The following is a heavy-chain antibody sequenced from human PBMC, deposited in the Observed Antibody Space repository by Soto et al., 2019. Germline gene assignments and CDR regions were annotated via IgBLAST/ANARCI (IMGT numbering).Heavy chain of an antibody. CDR1: GFTFSNYA. CDR3: ARDNYYTSENFFPQRGFDR. J-gene: IGHJ4*02. CDR2: IWHDGSRK. Sequence: QVQLVKSGGGEVQPGRSLRLSCAASGFTFSNYAMHWVRRTPGKGLEWVAFIWHDGSRKYYGDSVKGRFTISRDNSQNTLYLQIDSLRAEDTAVYYCARDNYYTSENFFPQRGFDRWGRGTLVTVSS. V-gene: IGHV3-33*01. D-gene: IGHD2-2*02.